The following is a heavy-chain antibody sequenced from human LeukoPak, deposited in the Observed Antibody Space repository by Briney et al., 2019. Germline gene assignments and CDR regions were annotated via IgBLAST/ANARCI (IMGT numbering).Heavy chain of an antibody. V-gene: IGHV3-9*03. CDR2: ISWNSYSI. CDR1: GFTFNDYA. Sequence: PGGSLRLXCAASGFTFNDYAMHWVRQAPGKGLEWVSGISWNSYSIGYADSVKGRFTISRDNAKNSLYLQMNSLRAEDMALYYCAREFCSGGSCKGYFDYWGQGTLVTVSS. D-gene: IGHD2-15*01. CDR3: AREFCSGGSCKGYFDY. J-gene: IGHJ4*02.